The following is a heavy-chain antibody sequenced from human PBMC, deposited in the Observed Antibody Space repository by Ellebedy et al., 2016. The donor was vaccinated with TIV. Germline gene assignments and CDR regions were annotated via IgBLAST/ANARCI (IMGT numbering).Heavy chain of an antibody. V-gene: IGHV1-46*01. Sequence: AASVKVSCKASGYTFTSYYMHWVRQAPGQGLEWMGIINPSGGSTSYAQKFQGRVTMTRDTSTSTVYMELSSLRSEDTAVYYCAREALSLVVPAAGGMDVWGQGTTVTVSS. CDR1: GYTFTSYY. D-gene: IGHD2-2*01. CDR2: INPSGGST. J-gene: IGHJ6*02. CDR3: AREALSLVVPAAGGMDV.